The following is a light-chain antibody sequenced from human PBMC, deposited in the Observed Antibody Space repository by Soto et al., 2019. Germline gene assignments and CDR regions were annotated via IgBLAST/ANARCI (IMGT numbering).Light chain of an antibody. J-gene: IGLJ1*01. CDR3: SPYTGSSTFV. CDR2: DVN. V-gene: IGLV2-14*01. Sequence: QSALTQPASVSGSPGQSITISFTGTSSDVGGYDYVSWYQQLPGKAPKLLIYDVNNRPSGVSHRFSGPKSGNTASLTISGIQAEDEFDYNWSPYTGSSTFVFATVPKV. CDR1: SSDVGGYDY.